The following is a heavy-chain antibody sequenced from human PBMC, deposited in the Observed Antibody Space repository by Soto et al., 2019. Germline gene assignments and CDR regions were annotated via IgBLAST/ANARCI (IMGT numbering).Heavy chain of an antibody. CDR3: ARQPKRFVDPWYFDY. J-gene: IGHJ4*02. V-gene: IGHV4-61*05. D-gene: IGHD3-3*01. Sequence: PSETLSLTCTVSGGSISSSSYYWSWIRQPPGKGLEWIGYIYYSGSTNYSPSLKSRVTISIDTSKNQFSLNLSSVTAADTAVYYCARQPKRFVDPWYFDYWGQGALVTVSS. CDR2: IYYSGST. CDR1: GGSISSSSYY.